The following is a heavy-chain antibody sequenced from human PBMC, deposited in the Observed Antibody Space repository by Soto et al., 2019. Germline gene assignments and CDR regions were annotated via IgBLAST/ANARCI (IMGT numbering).Heavy chain of an antibody. Sequence: QVQLVQSGAEVKKPGSSVKVSCKASGGTFSSYGISWVRQAPGQGLEWMGGIIPIFGTADYAQEFQGRVTITADESKGAAYMQMSSLRSEATAVYYCARHSSGTANYSCYGMDVWGQGTTVTVSS. J-gene: IGHJ6*02. CDR3: ARHSSGTANYSCYGMDV. CDR1: GGTFSSYG. V-gene: IGHV1-69*12. CDR2: IIPIFGTA. D-gene: IGHD5-18*01.